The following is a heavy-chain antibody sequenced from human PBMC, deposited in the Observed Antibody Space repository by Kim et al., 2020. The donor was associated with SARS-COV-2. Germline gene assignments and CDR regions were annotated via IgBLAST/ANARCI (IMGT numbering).Heavy chain of an antibody. J-gene: IGHJ6*02. CDR2: IWYDGSNK. CDR3: ARALDNGYSSSWQLFYYYYGMDV. CDR1: GFTFSSYG. D-gene: IGHD6-13*01. V-gene: IGHV3-33*01. Sequence: GGSLRLSCAASGFTFSSYGMHWVRQAPGKGLEWVAVIWYDGSNKYYADSVKGRFTISRDNSKNTLYLQMNSLRAEDTAVYYCARALDNGYSSSWQLFYYYYGMDVWGQGTTVTVSS.